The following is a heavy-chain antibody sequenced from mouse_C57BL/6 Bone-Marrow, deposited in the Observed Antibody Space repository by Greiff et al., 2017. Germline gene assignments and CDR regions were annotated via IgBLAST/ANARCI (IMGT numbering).Heavy chain of an antibody. CDR1: GFNFKDDY. Sequence: EVKLVESGAELVRPGASVKLSCTASGFNFKDDYMHWVKQRPEQGLAWIGWIDPENGDTEYASKFQGKATITADTSSITAYLQLSSLTSEDTAVYYCAPLYYRNFHWGQGTTLTVSS. CDR2: IDPENGDT. V-gene: IGHV14-4*01. D-gene: IGHD2-5*01. J-gene: IGHJ2*01. CDR3: APLYYRNFH.